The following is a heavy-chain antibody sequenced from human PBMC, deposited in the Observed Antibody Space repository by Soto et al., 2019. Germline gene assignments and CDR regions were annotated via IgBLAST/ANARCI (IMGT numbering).Heavy chain of an antibody. V-gene: IGHV3-23*01. CDR1: KFTFSNYA. CDR2: ISRSGVGT. D-gene: IGHD5-12*01. CDR3: AKGGDSGFDNCYFDL. J-gene: IGHJ2*01. Sequence: EVQLLESGGGLVQPGGSLRLSCTASKFTFSNYAMGWVRQAPGKGLEWVSTISRSGVGTYYSDSVEGRFTISRDNSKNTLYLQMDSLRAEDTALYSSAKGGDSGFDNCYFDLWGRGTLVTVSS.